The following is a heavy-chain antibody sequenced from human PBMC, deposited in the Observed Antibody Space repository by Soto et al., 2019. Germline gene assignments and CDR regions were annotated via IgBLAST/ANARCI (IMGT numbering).Heavy chain of an antibody. J-gene: IGHJ4*02. D-gene: IGHD6-19*01. V-gene: IGHV1-24*01. Sequence: SVKVSWKVSGYTLTELSMHWGREAPGKGLEWMGGFDPEDGETIYAQKFQGRVTMTEDTSTDTAYMELSSLRSEDTAVYYCATPVYSSGWPFDYWGQGTLVTVSS. CDR3: ATPVYSSGWPFDY. CDR1: GYTLTELS. CDR2: FDPEDGET.